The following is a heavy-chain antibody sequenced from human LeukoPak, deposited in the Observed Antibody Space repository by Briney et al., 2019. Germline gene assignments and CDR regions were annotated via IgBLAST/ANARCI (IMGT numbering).Heavy chain of an antibody. CDR1: GGSISSGSYY. J-gene: IGHJ4*02. CDR2: IYTSGST. V-gene: IGHV4-61*02. CDR3: ARDPADY. Sequence: SETLSLTCTVSGGSISSGSYYWSWIRQPAGKGLEWIGRIYTSGSTNYNPSLKSRVTISVDTSKNQFSLKLSSVTAADTAVYYCARDPADYWGQGTLVTVSS.